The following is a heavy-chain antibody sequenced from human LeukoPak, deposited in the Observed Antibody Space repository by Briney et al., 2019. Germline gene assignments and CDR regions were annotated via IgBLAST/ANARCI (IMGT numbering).Heavy chain of an antibody. CDR2: IKQDGSEK. CDR3: ASLYGSGPKWSDP. J-gene: IGHJ5*02. V-gene: IGHV3-7*01. D-gene: IGHD3-10*01. CDR1: GFTFSSYW. Sequence: GGSLRLSCAASGFTFSSYWMSWVRQAPGKGLEWVANIKQDGSEKYYVDSVKGRFTISRDNAKNSLYLQMNSLRAEDTAVYYCASLYGSGPKWSDPWGQGTLVTVSS.